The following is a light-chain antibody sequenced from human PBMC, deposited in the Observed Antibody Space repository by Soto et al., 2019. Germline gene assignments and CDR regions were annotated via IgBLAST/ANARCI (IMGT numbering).Light chain of an antibody. CDR3: SSYTSGDSFY. Sequence: HSAXTQAASVSGSPGQSITISCTGTSSDVGAYIYVSWYQQHPGKVPKLIIYNVSNRPSGVSNRFSGSKSGNTASLTISGLQAEDEADYYCSSYTSGDSFYFGTGTKVTV. CDR2: NVS. V-gene: IGLV2-14*01. CDR1: SSDVGAYIY. J-gene: IGLJ1*01.